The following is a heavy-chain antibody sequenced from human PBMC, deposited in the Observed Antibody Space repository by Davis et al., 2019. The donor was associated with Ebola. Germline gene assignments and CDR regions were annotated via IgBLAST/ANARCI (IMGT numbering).Heavy chain of an antibody. V-gene: IGHV3-7*03. Sequence: GGSLRLSCAASGFTFSDYYMSWIRQAQGKGLEWVANIKQDGSEKYYVDSVKGRFTISRDNAKNSLYLQMNSLRAEDTAVYYCARVMDIVVVPAANPFDYWGQGTLVTVSS. CDR3: ARVMDIVVVPAANPFDY. CDR1: GFTFSDYY. CDR2: IKQDGSEK. D-gene: IGHD2-2*03. J-gene: IGHJ4*02.